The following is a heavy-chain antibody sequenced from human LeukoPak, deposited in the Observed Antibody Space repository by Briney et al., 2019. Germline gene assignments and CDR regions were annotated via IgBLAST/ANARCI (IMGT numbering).Heavy chain of an antibody. D-gene: IGHD3-10*01. J-gene: IGHJ4*02. CDR2: ISYDGSNK. CDR3: ARETILWFGESRYFDY. V-gene: IGHV3-30*04. CDR1: GFTFSSYA. Sequence: GGSLRLSCAASGFTFSSYAMHWVRQAPGKGLEWVAVISYDGSNKYYADSVKGRFTISSDNSKNTLYLQMNSLRAEDTAVYYCARETILWFGESRYFDYWGQGTLVTVSS.